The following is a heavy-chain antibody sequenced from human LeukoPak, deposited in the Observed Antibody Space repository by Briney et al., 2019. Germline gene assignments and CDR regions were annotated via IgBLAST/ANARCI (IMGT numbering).Heavy chain of an antibody. V-gene: IGHV5-51*04. D-gene: IGHD2-2*01. CDR2: IYPGDSDT. Sequence: GESLQSFSSGAGYISTSNSYGRGRQMPGKGLKWMGIIYPGDSDTRYSPSFQGQVTIYADKPISTAYLQWSSLKASDTAIYYFPRRGVVPESHCDHWGQGTLVTVSS. J-gene: IGHJ4*02. CDR3: PRRGVVPESHCDH. CDR1: GYISTSNS.